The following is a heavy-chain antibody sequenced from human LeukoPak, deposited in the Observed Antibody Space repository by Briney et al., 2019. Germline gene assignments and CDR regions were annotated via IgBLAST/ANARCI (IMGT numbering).Heavy chain of an antibody. D-gene: IGHD3-10*01. Sequence: PGGSLRLSCAASGFTFSSYIMNWVRQAPGKGLEWVSYISSSSSTIYYADSVKGRFTLSRDNAKNSLYLQMNSLRAEDTAVYYCARSGRGVESFYFYMDVWGKGTTVTVSS. V-gene: IGHV3-48*04. CDR1: GFTFSSYI. J-gene: IGHJ6*03. CDR3: ARSGRGVESFYFYMDV. CDR2: ISSSSSTI.